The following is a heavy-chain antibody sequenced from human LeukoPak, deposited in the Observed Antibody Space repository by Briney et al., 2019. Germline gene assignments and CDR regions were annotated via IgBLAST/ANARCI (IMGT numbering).Heavy chain of an antibody. Sequence: ASVKVSCKASGYTFTDYYMHWVRQAPGQGLEVMGWINPNSGATNYAQKFQGGVTMTRDTSSSTAYMELSRLTAADTAVYYCARHQGGYSGYDSASWGQGTLVTVSS. J-gene: IGHJ5*02. CDR1: GYTFTDYY. V-gene: IGHV1-2*02. CDR2: INPNSGAT. CDR3: ARHQGGYSGYDSAS. D-gene: IGHD5-12*01.